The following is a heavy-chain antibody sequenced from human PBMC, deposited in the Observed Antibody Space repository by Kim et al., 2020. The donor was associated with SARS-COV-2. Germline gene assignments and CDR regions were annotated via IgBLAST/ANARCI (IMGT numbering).Heavy chain of an antibody. V-gene: IGHV1-69*13. CDR3: ARRGVEQLATSWYFDL. CDR1: GGTFSSYA. J-gene: IGHJ2*01. D-gene: IGHD6-6*01. Sequence: PSVKVSCKASGGTFSSYAISWVRQAPGQGLEWMGGIIPIFGTANYAQKFQGRVTITADESTSTAYMELSSLRSEDTAVYYCARRGVEQLATSWYFDLWGRGTLVTVSS. CDR2: IIPIFGTA.